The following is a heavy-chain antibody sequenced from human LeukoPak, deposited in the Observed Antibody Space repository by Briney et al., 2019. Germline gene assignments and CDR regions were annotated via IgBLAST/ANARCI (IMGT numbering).Heavy chain of an antibody. CDR2: IYYSGST. J-gene: IGHJ4*02. D-gene: IGHD3-10*01. CDR3: ARGGSMVFFNYFDY. Sequence: SETLSLTCTVPGGSISSYYWSWIRQPPGKGLEWIGYIYYSGSTNYNPSLKSRVTISVDTSKNQFSLKLSSVTAADTAVYYCARGGSMVFFNYFDYWGQGTLVTVSS. CDR1: GGSISSYY. V-gene: IGHV4-59*12.